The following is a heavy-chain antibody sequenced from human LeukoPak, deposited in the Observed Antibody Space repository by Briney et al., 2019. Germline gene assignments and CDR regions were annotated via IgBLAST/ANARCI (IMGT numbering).Heavy chain of an antibody. D-gene: IGHD1-26*01. CDR2: INPNSGGT. J-gene: IGHJ4*02. CDR1: GYTFTGYY. Sequence: ASVKVSCKACGYTFTGYYMHWVRQAPGQGLEWMGRINPNSGGTNYAQKFQGRVTMTRDTSISTAYMELSRLRSDDTAVYYCARGTVGATGSDYWGQGTLVTVSS. V-gene: IGHV1-2*06. CDR3: ARGTVGATGSDY.